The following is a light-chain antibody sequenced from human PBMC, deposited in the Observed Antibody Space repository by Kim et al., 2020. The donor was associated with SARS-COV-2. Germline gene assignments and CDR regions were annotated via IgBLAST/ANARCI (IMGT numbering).Light chain of an antibody. CDR2: ASS. V-gene: IGKV1-39*01. CDR3: QQTYSNPPT. CDR1: QNIRTY. J-gene: IGKJ4*01. Sequence: SASIGDRVTITCRTSQNIRTYLNWYQQRPGKAPKLLIYASSSLQSELPSRFSGSGSGADFTLTIAGLQADDFATYHCQQTYSNPPTFGGGTKLEI.